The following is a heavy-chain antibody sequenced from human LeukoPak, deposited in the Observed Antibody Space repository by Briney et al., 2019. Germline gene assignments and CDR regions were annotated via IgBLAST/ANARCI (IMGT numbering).Heavy chain of an antibody. D-gene: IGHD4-17*01. Sequence: ASVKVSCKASGYTFSTNYLHWVRQAPGQGLEWMGIINPSGGSTTYAQKFQGRVTMIRDTSTSTVHMELHSLRSEDTGVYYCARAVRLRVGASDLDYWGQGTLGTVSS. J-gene: IGHJ4*02. CDR1: GYTFSTNY. CDR2: INPSGGST. V-gene: IGHV1-46*01. CDR3: ARAVRLRVGASDLDY.